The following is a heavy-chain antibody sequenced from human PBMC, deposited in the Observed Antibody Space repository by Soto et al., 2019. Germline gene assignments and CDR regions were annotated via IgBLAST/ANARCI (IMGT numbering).Heavy chain of an antibody. V-gene: IGHV3-48*02. CDR3: ARDRCYDGTCYSASDS. D-gene: IGHD2-15*01. Sequence: PGGSLRLSCAASGFSFSTYNMDWVRQAPGKGPEWIAYISTTSFTIYYADSVKGRFTISRDNDRNSLYLEMNSLRDEDTAVYYCARDRCYDGTCYSASDSWGQGTLVTSPQ. CDR2: ISTTSFTI. J-gene: IGHJ5*01. CDR1: GFSFSTYN.